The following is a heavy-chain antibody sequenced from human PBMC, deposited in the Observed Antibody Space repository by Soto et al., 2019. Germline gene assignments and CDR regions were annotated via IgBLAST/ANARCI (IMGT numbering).Heavy chain of an antibody. CDR3: ARVGISSSDAFDI. D-gene: IGHD6-6*01. J-gene: IGHJ3*02. CDR2: IYYSGNT. CDR1: GGSTSSGAYY. Sequence: SETLSLTCTVSGGSTSSGAYYWSWIRQHPGEALEWIGYIYYSGNTYYNPSLKSRVMISVDTSKNQFSLRLSSVTAADTAVYYCARVGISSSDAFDIWGHGTMVTVSS. V-gene: IGHV4-31*03.